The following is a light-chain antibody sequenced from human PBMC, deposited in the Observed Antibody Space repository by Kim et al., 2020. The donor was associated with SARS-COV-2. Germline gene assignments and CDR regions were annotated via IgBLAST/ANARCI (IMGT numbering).Light chain of an antibody. J-gene: IGLJ2*01. CDR1: SSNIGNNY. CDR2: DNN. Sequence: QKVTISCSGSSSNIGNNYVSWYQQLPGTTPKLLIYDNNKRPSGIPDRFSGSKSGTSATLGITGLQTGDEADYYCETWDSSLSAVVFGGGTQLTVL. V-gene: IGLV1-51*01. CDR3: ETWDSSLSAVV.